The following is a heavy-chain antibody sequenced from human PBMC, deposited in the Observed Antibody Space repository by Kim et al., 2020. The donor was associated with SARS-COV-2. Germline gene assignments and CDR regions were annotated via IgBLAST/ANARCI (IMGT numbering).Heavy chain of an antibody. CDR3: AISDIVVVVAATFN. CDR1: GGSISSSSYY. CDR2: IYYSGST. D-gene: IGHD2-15*01. V-gene: IGHV4-39*01. Sequence: SETLSLTCTVSGGSISSSSYYWGWIRQPPGKGLEWIGSIYYSGSTYYNPSLKSRVTISVDTSKNQFSLKLSSVTAADTAVYYCAISDIVVVVAATFNWGQGTLVTVSS. J-gene: IGHJ4*02.